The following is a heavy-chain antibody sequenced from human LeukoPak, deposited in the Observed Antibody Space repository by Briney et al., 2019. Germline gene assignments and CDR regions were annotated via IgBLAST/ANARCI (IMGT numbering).Heavy chain of an antibody. CDR1: GYTFTGYY. D-gene: IGHD2-2*01. Sequence: ASVKVSCKASGYTFTGYYMHWVRQAPGQGLEWMGWISAYNGNTNYAQKLQGRVTMTTDTSTSTAYMELRSLRSDDTAVYYCAGEGDCSSTSCHEYFQYWGQGTLVTVSS. V-gene: IGHV1-18*04. CDR2: ISAYNGNT. J-gene: IGHJ1*01. CDR3: AGEGDCSSTSCHEYFQY.